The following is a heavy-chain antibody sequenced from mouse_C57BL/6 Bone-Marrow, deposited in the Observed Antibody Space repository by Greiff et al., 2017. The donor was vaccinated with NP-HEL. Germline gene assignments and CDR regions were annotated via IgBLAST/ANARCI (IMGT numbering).Heavy chain of an antibody. J-gene: IGHJ2*01. CDR3: AIPSYYCNFYDY. CDR2: IDPADGET. Sequence: VPLQQSGAELVKPGASVKLSCTASGFNIKDYYMHWVKQRTEQGLEWIGRIDPADGETKYAQKFQGKATITADTSSNTAYLQLSSLTSEYTAVYYCAIPSYYCNFYDYWGQGTTLTVSS. CDR1: GFNIKDYY. V-gene: IGHV14-2*01. D-gene: IGHD2-10*01.